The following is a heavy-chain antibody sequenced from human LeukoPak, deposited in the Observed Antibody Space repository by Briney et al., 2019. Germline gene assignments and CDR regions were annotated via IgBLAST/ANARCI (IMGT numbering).Heavy chain of an antibody. CDR1: GGSIISYY. CDR2: IYSSGST. V-gene: IGHV4-4*09. Sequence: PSETLSLTCTGSGGSIISYYWSWMRQPPGKGLEGIGYIYSSGSTNYNPFLKSRVTISVDTSKNQFSLKLSSVTAADTAVYYCARQIGHGQWLVRKGAFDIWGQGTMVTVSS. CDR3: ARQIGHGQWLVRKGAFDI. J-gene: IGHJ3*02. D-gene: IGHD6-19*01.